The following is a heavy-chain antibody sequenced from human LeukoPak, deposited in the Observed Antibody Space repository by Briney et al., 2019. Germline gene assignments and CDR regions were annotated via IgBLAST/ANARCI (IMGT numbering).Heavy chain of an antibody. CDR1: GYTFTGYY. CDR3: ARGLYMSRDAFDI. J-gene: IGHJ3*02. Sequence: GASVKVSCKAPGYTFTGYYMHWVRQAPGQGLEWMGWINPNSGGTNYAQKFQGRVTMTRDTSISTAYMELSRLRSDDTAVYYCARGLYMSRDAFDIWGQGTVVTVSS. CDR2: INPNSGGT. D-gene: IGHD1-14*01. V-gene: IGHV1-2*02.